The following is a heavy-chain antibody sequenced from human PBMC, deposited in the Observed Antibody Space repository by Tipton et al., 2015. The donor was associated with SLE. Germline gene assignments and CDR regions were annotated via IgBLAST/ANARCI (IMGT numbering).Heavy chain of an antibody. V-gene: IGHV4-61*05. CDR3: AKGSGWYKD. D-gene: IGHD6-19*01. CDR2: LDDSGHT. Sequence: TLSLTCTVSGGSIRKSDFYWVWIRQSPGKGLEWIASLDDSGHTNYNPSLSSRISTSIDTPRGQFSLRLSAVTAADTAVFYCAKGSGWYKDCGRGILVTFSS. J-gene: IGHJ4*02. CDR1: GGSIRKSDFY.